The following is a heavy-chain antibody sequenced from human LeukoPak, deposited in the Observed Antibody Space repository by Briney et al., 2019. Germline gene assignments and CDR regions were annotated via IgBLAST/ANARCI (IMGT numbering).Heavy chain of an antibody. CDR2: VYYSGST. V-gene: IGHV4-39*07. Sequence: SETLSLTCTVSGGSISTTNYHWGWIRQSPGKGLEWFGCVYYSGSTYYNPSLKSRVTISVDTSQNQFSLQLTSVTAADTAVYYCAKDFFGYYGSGSYYVQRFFDSWGQGTLVTVSS. D-gene: IGHD3-10*01. CDR1: GGSISTTNYH. CDR3: AKDFFGYYGSGSYYVQRFFDS. J-gene: IGHJ4*02.